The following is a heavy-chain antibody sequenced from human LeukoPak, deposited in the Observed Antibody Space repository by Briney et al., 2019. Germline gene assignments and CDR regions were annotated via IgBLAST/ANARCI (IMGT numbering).Heavy chain of an antibody. CDR3: AKSGGYDSGGRYYYYYYYMDV. Sequence: GGSLRLSCAASGFTFSSYAMSWVRQAPGKGLEWVSAISGSGGSTYYADSVKGRFTISRDNSKNTLYLQMNSLRAEDTAEYYCAKSGGYDSGGRYYYYYYYMDVWGKGTTVTVSS. J-gene: IGHJ6*03. CDR1: GFTFSSYA. CDR2: ISGSGGST. D-gene: IGHD5-12*01. V-gene: IGHV3-23*01.